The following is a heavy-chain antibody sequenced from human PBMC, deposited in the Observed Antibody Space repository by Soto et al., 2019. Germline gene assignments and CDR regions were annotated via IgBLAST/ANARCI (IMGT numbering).Heavy chain of an antibody. CDR2: INHSGST. D-gene: IGHD6-13*01. Sequence: PSETLSLTCAVYGGSFSGYYWSWIRQPPGKGLEWIGEINHSGSTNYNPSLKSRVTISVDTSKNQFSLKLSSVTAADTAVYYCARGGSSSWSLYYYYGMDVWGHGTTVTVSS. V-gene: IGHV4-34*01. CDR3: ARGGSSSWSLYYYYGMDV. J-gene: IGHJ6*02. CDR1: GGSFSGYY.